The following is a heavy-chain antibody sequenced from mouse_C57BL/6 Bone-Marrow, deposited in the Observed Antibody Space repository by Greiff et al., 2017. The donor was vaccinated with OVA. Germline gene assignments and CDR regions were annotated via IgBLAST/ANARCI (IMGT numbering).Heavy chain of an antibody. V-gene: IGHV1-19*01. CDR1: GYTFTDYY. J-gene: IGHJ1*03. D-gene: IGHD1-1*01. CDR2: INPYNGGT. CDR3: AVRGYGSSYPYWYFDV. Sequence: VQLQQSGPVLVKPGASVKMSCKASGYTFTDYYMNWVKQSHGKSLEWIGVINPYNGGTSYNQKVKGKATLTVDKSSSTAYMELNSLTSEDSAVYYCAVRGYGSSYPYWYFDVWGTGTTVTVSS.